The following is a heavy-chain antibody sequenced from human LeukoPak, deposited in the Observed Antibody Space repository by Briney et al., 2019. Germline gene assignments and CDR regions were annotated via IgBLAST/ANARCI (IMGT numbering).Heavy chain of an antibody. CDR3: ARVREYSSGWYRGYFDY. CDR2: IYSGGST. Sequence: GGSLRLSCAASGFTFSNAWMSWVRQAPGKGLEWVSVIYSGGSTYYADSVKGRFTISRDNSKNTLYLQMNSLRAEDTAVYYCARVREYSSGWYRGYFDYWGQGTLVTVSS. D-gene: IGHD6-19*01. J-gene: IGHJ4*02. V-gene: IGHV3-66*01. CDR1: GFTFSNAW.